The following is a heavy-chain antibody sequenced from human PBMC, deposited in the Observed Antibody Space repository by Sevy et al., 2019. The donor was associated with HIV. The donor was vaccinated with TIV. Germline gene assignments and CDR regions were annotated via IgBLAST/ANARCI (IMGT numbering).Heavy chain of an antibody. D-gene: IGHD3-22*01. CDR2: IYYSGST. J-gene: IGHJ4*02. CDR3: ARHGGPFGEAYYYDSSGYYLFDY. V-gene: IGHV4-39*01. CDR1: GGSISSSSYY. Sequence: SETLFLTCTVSGGSISSSSYYWGWIRQPPGKGLEWIGSIYYSGSTYYNPSLKSRVTISVDTSKNQFSLKRSSVTAAETAVYYCARHGGPFGEAYYYDSSGYYLFDYWGQGTLVTVSS.